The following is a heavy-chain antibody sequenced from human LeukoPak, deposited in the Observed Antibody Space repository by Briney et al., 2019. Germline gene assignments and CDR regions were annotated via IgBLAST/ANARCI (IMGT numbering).Heavy chain of an antibody. V-gene: IGHV1-69*05. Sequence: SVKVSCKASGGTFSSYAISRVRQAPGQGLEWIGGIIPIFGTANYAQKFQGRVTITTDESTSTACMELSSLRSENTAVYYCARAQVPAATDYYMDVWGKGTTVTVSS. J-gene: IGHJ6*03. CDR2: IIPIFGTA. CDR3: ARAQVPAATDYYMDV. CDR1: GGTFSSYA. D-gene: IGHD2-2*01.